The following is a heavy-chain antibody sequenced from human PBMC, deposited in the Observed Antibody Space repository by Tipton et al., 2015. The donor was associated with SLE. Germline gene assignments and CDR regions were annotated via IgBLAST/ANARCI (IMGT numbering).Heavy chain of an antibody. D-gene: IGHD6-19*01. J-gene: IGHJ4*02. CDR1: GFTFSRYT. V-gene: IGHV3-33*06. Sequence: SLRLSCAASGFTFSRYTMHWVRQAPGKGLEWVAVIWYDGGNKFYADSVKGRFTISRDNSKNTVYLQMNSLRAEDTAVFYCAKDPIIGGWRGYFDYWGQGTLVTVSS. CDR3: AKDPIIGGWRGYFDY. CDR2: IWYDGGNK.